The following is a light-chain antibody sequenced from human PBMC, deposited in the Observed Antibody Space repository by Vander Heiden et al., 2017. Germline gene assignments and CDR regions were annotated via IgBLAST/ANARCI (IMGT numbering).Light chain of an antibody. CDR2: DDS. CDR1: NIGSKS. CDR3: QVWDSSSDHPGYV. J-gene: IGLJ1*01. V-gene: IGLV3-21*02. Sequence: SYLLTQPPPVSVAPGQTARLTCGGNNIGSKSVHWYQQKPGQAPVLVVYDDSDRPSGIPGRFSGSNSGNTATLTISRVEAGDEADYYCQVWDSSSDHPGYVFGTGTKVTVL.